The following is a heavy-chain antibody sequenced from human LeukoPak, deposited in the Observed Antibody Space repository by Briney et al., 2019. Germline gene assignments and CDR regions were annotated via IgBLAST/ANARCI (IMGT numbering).Heavy chain of an antibody. V-gene: IGHV3-15*01. Sequence: PGGSLRLSCAASGFTFSNAWMSWVRQAPGKGLEWVGRIKSKTDGGTTDYAAPVKGGFTISRDDSKNTLYLQMNSLKTEDTAVYYCTTAKAAAGTEYVDYWGQGTLVTVSS. CDR1: GFTFSNAW. CDR3: TTAKAAAGTEYVDY. J-gene: IGHJ4*02. D-gene: IGHD6-13*01. CDR2: IKSKTDGGTT.